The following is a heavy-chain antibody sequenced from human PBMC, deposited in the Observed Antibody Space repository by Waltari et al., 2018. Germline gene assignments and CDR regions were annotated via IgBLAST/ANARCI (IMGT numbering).Heavy chain of an antibody. CDR1: GGTLSSNA. J-gene: IGHJ5*02. Sequence: QIQLIQSGAEVKEPGSSGKVPCKVSGGTLSSNAFSWVRQGPGQGLEWMGGIVPLLGVQDYARRFHDRVMITADEVTKTAYMDLYTLTADDTAVYYCAKSPQLTTANWFDTWGQGMLVTVSS. CDR2: IVPLLGVQ. CDR3: AKSPQLTTANWFDT. V-gene: IGHV1-69*04. D-gene: IGHD6-13*01.